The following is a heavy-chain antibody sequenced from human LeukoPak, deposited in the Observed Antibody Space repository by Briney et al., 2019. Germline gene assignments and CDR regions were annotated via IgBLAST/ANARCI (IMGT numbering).Heavy chain of an antibody. V-gene: IGHV3-11*01. Sequence: PGGSLRPSCAASGFTFSDYYMSWIRQAPGKGLEWVSYISSGSTIYYADSVKGRFTISRDNAKNSLYLQMNSLRAEDTAVYYCARGTLGSGRVPRNWFDPWGQGTLVTVSS. CDR3: ARGTLGSGRVPRNWFDP. J-gene: IGHJ5*02. D-gene: IGHD3-10*01. CDR1: GFTFSDYY. CDR2: ISSGSTI.